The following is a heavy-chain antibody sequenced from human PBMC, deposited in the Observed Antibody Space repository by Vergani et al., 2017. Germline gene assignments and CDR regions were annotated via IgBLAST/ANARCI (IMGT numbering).Heavy chain of an antibody. CDR2: IKQDGSEK. Sequence: EVQLVESGGGLVQPGGSLRLSCAASGFTFSSYWMSWVRQAPGKGLEWVANIKQDGSEKYYVDSVKGRFTISRDNAKNSLYLQMNRLRAEDTAVYYCSSDRNVWGSYRGAPWGQGTLVTVSS. CDR1: GFTFSSYW. V-gene: IGHV3-7*01. J-gene: IGHJ5*02. D-gene: IGHD3-16*02. CDR3: SSDRNVWGSYRGAP.